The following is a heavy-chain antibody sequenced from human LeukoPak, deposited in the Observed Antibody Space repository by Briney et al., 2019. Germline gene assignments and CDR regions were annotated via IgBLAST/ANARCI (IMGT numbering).Heavy chain of an antibody. CDR3: ARDTTMITFGGVLNYFDY. CDR2: INSDGRST. CDR1: GFTFSSYW. D-gene: IGHD3-16*01. V-gene: IGHV3-74*01. J-gene: IGHJ4*02. Sequence: GGSLRLSCAASGFTFSSYWMHWVRQAPGKGLVWVSRINSDGRSTIYADSVKGRFTISRDNAKNSLYLQMNSLRAEDTAVYYCARDTTMITFGGVLNYFDYWGQGTLVTVSS.